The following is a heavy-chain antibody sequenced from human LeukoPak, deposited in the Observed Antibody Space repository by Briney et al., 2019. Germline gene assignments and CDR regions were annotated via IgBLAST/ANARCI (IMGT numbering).Heavy chain of an antibody. Sequence: GGSLRLSCAASGFTFSSYAMSWVRRAPGKGLEWVSSINGGGDSRYSADSVRGGFTISRDNSKNTLYLQMNSLRDEDTAVYYCASGGSFNYWGQGTLVTVSS. CDR2: INGGGDSR. CDR3: ASGGSFNY. V-gene: IGHV3-23*01. J-gene: IGHJ4*02. CDR1: GFTFSSYA. D-gene: IGHD2-15*01.